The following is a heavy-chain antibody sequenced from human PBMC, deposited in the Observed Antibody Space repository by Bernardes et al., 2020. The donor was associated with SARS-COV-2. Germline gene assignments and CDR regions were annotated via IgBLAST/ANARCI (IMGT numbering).Heavy chain of an antibody. D-gene: IGHD3-10*01. Sequence: GGSLRLSCAASGFTFSSYGMHWVRQAPGKGLEWVAVISYDGSNKYYADSVKGRFTISRDNSKNTLYLQMNSLRAEDTAVYYCAKEFGYYYYYYGMDVWGQGTTVTVSS. CDR3: AKEFGYYYYYYGMDV. CDR1: GFTFSSYG. V-gene: IGHV3-30*18. CDR2: ISYDGSNK. J-gene: IGHJ6*02.